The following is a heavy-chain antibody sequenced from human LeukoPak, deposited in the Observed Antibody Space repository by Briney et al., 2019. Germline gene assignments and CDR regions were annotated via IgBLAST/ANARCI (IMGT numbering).Heavy chain of an antibody. CDR3: ARDARGWSGFDY. CDR1: GGSISSYY. V-gene: IGHV4-4*07. D-gene: IGHD3-3*01. Sequence: SETLSLTCSVSGGSISSYYWSWNRQPAGKGREWIGRIYTTGNTDYNPSLKSRVTMSVDTSKNQFSLNLSSVTAADTAVYYCARDARGWSGFDYWGQGTLVTVSS. CDR2: IYTTGNT. J-gene: IGHJ4*02.